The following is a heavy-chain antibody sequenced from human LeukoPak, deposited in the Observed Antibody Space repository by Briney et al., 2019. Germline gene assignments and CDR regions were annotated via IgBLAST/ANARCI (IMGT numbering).Heavy chain of an antibody. CDR3: ARLYYGSDY. D-gene: IGHD3-10*01. CDR2: IYWDDDK. J-gene: IGHJ4*02. CDR1: GFSLRTRGVG. V-gene: IGHV2-5*02. Sequence: SGPTLVNHTPTLTLTCTFSGFSLRTRGVGVGWIRQPPAKALEWLALIYWDDDKRYSPSLKSRLTITKDTSKTQVVLTMTNMDPVDTATYYCARLYYGSDYWGQGTLVTVSS.